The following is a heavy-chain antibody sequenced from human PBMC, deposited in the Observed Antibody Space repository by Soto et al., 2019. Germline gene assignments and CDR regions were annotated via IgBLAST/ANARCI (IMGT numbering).Heavy chain of an antibody. Sequence: QITLKESGPTLVKPTQTLTLTCTFSGFSLSTSGVGVGWIRQPPGKALEWLALIYWDDGKRSSPSLNSRLTITKDTAKTQLVLTMTNMDTVDTATYYCSHVRPPSYYYGMDVWGQGTTVTVAS. J-gene: IGHJ6*02. D-gene: IGHD3-10*01. CDR2: IYWDDGK. CDR3: SHVRPPSYYYGMDV. CDR1: GFSLSTSGVG. V-gene: IGHV2-5*02.